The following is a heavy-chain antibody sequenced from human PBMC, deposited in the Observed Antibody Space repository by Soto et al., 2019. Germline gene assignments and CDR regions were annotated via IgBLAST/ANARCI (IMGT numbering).Heavy chain of an antibody. V-gene: IGHV3-23*01. J-gene: IGHJ3*02. Sequence: GGSLRLSCAASGFTFSSYAMSWVRQAPGKGLEWVSAISGSGGSTYYADSVKGRFTISRDNSKNTLYLQMNSLRAEDTAVYYCAKLNGNGLIVVVPAAIDAFDIWGQGTMVTVSS. CDR3: AKLNGNGLIVVVPAAIDAFDI. CDR2: ISGSGGST. CDR1: GFTFSSYA. D-gene: IGHD2-2*02.